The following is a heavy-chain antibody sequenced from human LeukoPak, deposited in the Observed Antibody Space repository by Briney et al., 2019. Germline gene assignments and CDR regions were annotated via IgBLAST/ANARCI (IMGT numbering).Heavy chain of an antibody. CDR3: AKDFLGSGRAFDI. Sequence: GGSLRLSCAASGFTFSSYGMHWVRQAPGKGLEWVAVISYDGSNKYFADSVKGRFTISRDNSKNTLYLQMSSLRAEDTAVYYCAKDFLGSGRAFDIWGQGTMVTVSS. V-gene: IGHV3-30*18. J-gene: IGHJ3*02. D-gene: IGHD2-15*01. CDR2: ISYDGSNK. CDR1: GFTFSSYG.